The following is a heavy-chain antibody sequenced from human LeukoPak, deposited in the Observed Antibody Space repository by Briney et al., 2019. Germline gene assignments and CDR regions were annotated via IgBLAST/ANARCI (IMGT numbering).Heavy chain of an antibody. CDR3: ARYRLTIFGVVVVVFDI. J-gene: IGHJ3*02. V-gene: IGHV3-11*01. Sequence: PGGSLRLSCAASGFTFSDYYMSWIRQAPGKGLEWVSYISSSGTTIYYADSVKGRFTISRDNAKNSLYLQMNSLRAEDTAVYYCARYRLTIFGVVVVVFDIWGQGTMVTVSS. CDR1: GFTFSDYY. D-gene: IGHD3-3*01. CDR2: ISSSGTTI.